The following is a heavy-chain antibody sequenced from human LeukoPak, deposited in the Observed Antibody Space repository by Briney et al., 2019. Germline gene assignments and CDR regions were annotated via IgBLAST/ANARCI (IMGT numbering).Heavy chain of an antibody. CDR2: ISWDSGSI. V-gene: IGHV3-9*03. CDR3: AKDGYRYSSSSYFDY. Sequence: GRSLRLYCSASGFTFDDYAMHWLPQAPGQGLEGCSGISWDSGSIGYADSVKGRFTISRDNAKNSLYLQMNRLRAEDMALYYCAKDGYRYSSSSYFDYWGQGTLVTVSS. CDR1: GFTFDDYA. J-gene: IGHJ4*02. D-gene: IGHD6-13*01.